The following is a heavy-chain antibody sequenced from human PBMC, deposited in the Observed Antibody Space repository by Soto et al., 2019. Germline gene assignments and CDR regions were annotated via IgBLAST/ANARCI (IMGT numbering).Heavy chain of an antibody. J-gene: IGHJ4*02. V-gene: IGHV3-23*04. D-gene: IGHD3-16*01. Sequence: VQLVESGGGVVQPGRSLRLSCAASGFTFSSYVMSWVRQAPGKGLEWVSAIGGTSGSTYYADSVKGRFAISRDNSKNTVYLQMNSLRADDTAVYYCAKRRGEGYFDYWGQGTLVSVSS. CDR1: GFTFSSYV. CDR3: AKRRGEGYFDY. CDR2: IGGTSGST.